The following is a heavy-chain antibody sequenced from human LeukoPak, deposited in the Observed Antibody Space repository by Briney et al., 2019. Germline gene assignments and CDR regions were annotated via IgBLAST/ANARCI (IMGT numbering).Heavy chain of an antibody. Sequence: GSLRLSCAASGFTFSSYSMNWVRQAPGKGLEWIGEINHSGSTNYNPSLKSRVTISVDTSKNQFSLKLSSVTAADTAVYYCARGAQPGYSYGPYFDYWGQGTLVTVSS. D-gene: IGHD5-18*01. CDR3: ARGAQPGYSYGPYFDY. CDR2: INHSGST. CDR1: GFTFSSYS. V-gene: IGHV4-34*01. J-gene: IGHJ4*02.